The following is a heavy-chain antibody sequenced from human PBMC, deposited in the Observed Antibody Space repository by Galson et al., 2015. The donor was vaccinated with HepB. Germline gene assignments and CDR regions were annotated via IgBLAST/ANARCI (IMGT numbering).Heavy chain of an antibody. V-gene: IGHV3-30*18. Sequence: SLRLSCAASGFTFSSYGMHWVRQAPGKGLEWVAVISYDGSNKYYADSVKGRVTISRDNSKNTLYLQMTSLRAADTAVYYCAKDKQWLSYYYYGIDVWGQGTTVTVSS. CDR3: AKDKQWLSYYYYGIDV. CDR1: GFTFSSYG. D-gene: IGHD6-19*01. CDR2: ISYDGSNK. J-gene: IGHJ6*02.